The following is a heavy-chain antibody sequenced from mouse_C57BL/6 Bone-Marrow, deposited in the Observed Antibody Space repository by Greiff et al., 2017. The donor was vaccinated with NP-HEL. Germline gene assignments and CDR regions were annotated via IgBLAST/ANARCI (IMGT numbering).Heavy chain of an antibody. CDR2: IDPSDSYT. Sequence: VQLQQPGAELVMPGASVKLSCKASGYTFTSYWMHWVKQRPGQGLEWIGEIDPSDSYTNYNQKFKGKSTLTVDKSSSTAYMQLSSLTSEDSAVYYCARTPYSNYPYWYFDVWGTGTTVTVSS. D-gene: IGHD2-5*01. V-gene: IGHV1-69*01. J-gene: IGHJ1*03. CDR1: GYTFTSYW. CDR3: ARTPYSNYPYWYFDV.